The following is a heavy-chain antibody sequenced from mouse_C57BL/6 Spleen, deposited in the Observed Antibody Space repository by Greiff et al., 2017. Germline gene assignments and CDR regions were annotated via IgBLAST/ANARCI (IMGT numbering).Heavy chain of an antibody. CDR2: IHPNSGST. D-gene: IGHD2-5*01. Sequence: VQLQQPGAELVKPGASVKLSCKASGYTFTSYWMPWVKQRPGQGLEWIGMIHPNSGSTNYNEKFKSKATLTVDKSSSTAYMQLSSLTSEDSAVYYCARVYYSNAMDYWGQGTSVTVSS. CDR1: GYTFTSYW. CDR3: ARVYYSNAMDY. J-gene: IGHJ4*01. V-gene: IGHV1-64*01.